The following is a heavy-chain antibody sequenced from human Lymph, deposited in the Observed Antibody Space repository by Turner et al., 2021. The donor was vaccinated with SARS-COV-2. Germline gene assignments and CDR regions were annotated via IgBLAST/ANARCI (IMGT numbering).Heavy chain of an antibody. D-gene: IGHD2-15*01. CDR2: ISISSSTI. CDR1: GFTFSSYS. V-gene: IGHV3-48*02. Sequence: EVQLVESGGGLVQPGGSLRLSCAASGFTFSSYSMNWVRQAPGKGLEWVPYISISSSTIYYADSVKGRFTISRDNAKNSLYLQMNSLRDEDTAVYYCARDRGGYGAYYYGMDVWGQGTTVTVS. CDR3: ARDRGGYGAYYYGMDV. J-gene: IGHJ6*02.